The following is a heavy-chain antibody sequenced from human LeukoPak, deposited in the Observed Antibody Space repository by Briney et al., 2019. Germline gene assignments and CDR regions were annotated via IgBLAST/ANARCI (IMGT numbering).Heavy chain of an antibody. J-gene: IGHJ4*02. Sequence: PGGSLRLSCAASGFTFSSYWMSWVRQAPGKGLEWVANIKQDGSEKYYVDSVKGRFTISRDNAKNSLYLQMNSLRAEDTAVYYCAKATGYSGSLYFDHCRQPTLAPLPS. CDR1: GFTFSSYW. CDR3: AKATGYSGSLYFDH. D-gene: IGHD5-12*01. V-gene: IGHV3-7*01. CDR2: IKQDGSEK.